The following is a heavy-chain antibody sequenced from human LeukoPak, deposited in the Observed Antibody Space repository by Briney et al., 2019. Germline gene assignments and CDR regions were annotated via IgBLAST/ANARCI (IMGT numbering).Heavy chain of an antibody. Sequence: GGSLRLSCAASGFTFNIYGMHWVRQAPGKGREWRVVISYDGTNKYYSESVKGRFTISRDKSKNMVNLQMNRLRRDYAAMYYCAKDTGWGAAAGTRFDLWGQGTLVTVSS. J-gene: IGHJ4*02. CDR3: AKDTGWGAAAGTRFDL. V-gene: IGHV3-30*18. D-gene: IGHD6-13*01. CDR2: ISYDGTNK. CDR1: GFTFNIYG.